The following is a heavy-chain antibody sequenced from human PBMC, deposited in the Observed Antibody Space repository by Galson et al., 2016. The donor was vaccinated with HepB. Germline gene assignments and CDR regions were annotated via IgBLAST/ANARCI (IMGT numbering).Heavy chain of an antibody. J-gene: IGHJ2*01. CDR2: MHQDGST. CDR3: ARAAVGENWYFDL. D-gene: IGHD3-10*01. V-gene: IGHV4-38-2*02. Sequence: SETLSLTCTVSGYPIRNGYFWGWIRRSPGKGLEWIGSMHQDGSTYYNPSFQGRVSTSVDTSKNQFSLNLNSVTAADTAVYYCARAAVGENWYFDLWGRGTLVTVSA. CDR1: GYPIRNGYF.